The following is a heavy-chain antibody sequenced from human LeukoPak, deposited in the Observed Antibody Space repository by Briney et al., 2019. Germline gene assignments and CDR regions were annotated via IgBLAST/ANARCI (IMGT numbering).Heavy chain of an antibody. V-gene: IGHV1-69*13. CDR1: GYTFTGYY. D-gene: IGHD6-19*01. J-gene: IGHJ4*02. Sequence: SVKVSCKASGYTFTGYYMHWVRQAPGQGLEWMGGIIPIFGTANYAQKFQGRVTITADESTSTAYMELSSLRSEDTAVYYCAKPGSIAVAGTLAPGYFDYWGQGTLVTVSS. CDR3: AKPGSIAVAGTLAPGYFDY. CDR2: IIPIFGTA.